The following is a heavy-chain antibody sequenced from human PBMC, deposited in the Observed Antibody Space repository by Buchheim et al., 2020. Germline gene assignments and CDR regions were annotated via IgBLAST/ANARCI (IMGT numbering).Heavy chain of an antibody. D-gene: IGHD3-3*01. J-gene: IGHJ5*02. Sequence: QVQLQESGPGLVKPSETLSLTCTVSGGSVSSGSYYWGWIRQPPGKGLEWIGYIYYSGSTNYNPSLKSRVTISVDTSKNQFSLKLSSVAAADTAVYYWGGDVIRFRSWLDPWGQGTL. CDR1: GGSVSSGSYY. V-gene: IGHV4-61*01. CDR2: IYYSGST. CDR3: GGDVIRFRSWLDP.